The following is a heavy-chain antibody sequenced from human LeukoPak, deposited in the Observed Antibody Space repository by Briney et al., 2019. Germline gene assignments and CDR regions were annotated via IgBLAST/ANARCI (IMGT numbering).Heavy chain of an antibody. CDR1: GGTFSSYA. Sequence: ASVKVSCKASGGTFSSYAISWVRQAPGQGLEWMGRIIPILGIANYAQKFQGRVTITADKSTSTAYMELSSLRSEDTAVYYCARGVRFSDFYYYMDVWGQGTTVTVSS. CDR2: IIPILGIA. V-gene: IGHV1-69*04. J-gene: IGHJ6*03. CDR3: ARGVRFSDFYYYMDV. D-gene: IGHD3-3*01.